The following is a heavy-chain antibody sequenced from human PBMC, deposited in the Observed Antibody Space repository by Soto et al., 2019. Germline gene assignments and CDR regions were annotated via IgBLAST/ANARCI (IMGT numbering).Heavy chain of an antibody. V-gene: IGHV3-48*02. Sequence: PGGSLRLSCAASGFTFSAYSMNWVRQAPGKGLEWVSYITGSSATIYYADSVKGRFTISRDNAKNSLYLQMNSLRDEDTAVYYCARDNGMAGSFDTWGQGTLVTVSS. J-gene: IGHJ5*02. D-gene: IGHD2-8*01. CDR3: ARDNGMAGSFDT. CDR2: ITGSSATI. CDR1: GFTFSAYS.